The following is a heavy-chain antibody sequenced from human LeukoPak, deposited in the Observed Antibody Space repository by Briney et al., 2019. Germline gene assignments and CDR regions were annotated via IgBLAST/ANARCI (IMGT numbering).Heavy chain of an antibody. CDR3: AKGGASSCGYDC. J-gene: IGHJ4*02. V-gene: IGHV3-23*01. Sequence: GGSLRLSCAASGFTFSSYAMTWVRQAPGKGLEWVSGISASGGTYYADSVKGRFTLSRDNSKNTLHLQMNSLRAEDTAIYYCAKGGASSCGYDCWGQGTLVTVSS. CDR2: ISASGGT. CDR1: GFTFSSYA. D-gene: IGHD3-22*01.